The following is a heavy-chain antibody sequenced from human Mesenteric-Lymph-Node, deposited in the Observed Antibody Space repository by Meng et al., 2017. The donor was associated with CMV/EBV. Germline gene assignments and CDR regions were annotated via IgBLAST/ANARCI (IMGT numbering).Heavy chain of an antibody. CDR3: ARVNIAAAGVRFDY. D-gene: IGHD6-13*01. CDR2: INHSGST. CDR1: GGSFSGYY. Sequence: SETLSLTCAVYGGSFSGYYWSWIRQPPGKGLEWIGEINHSGSTNYNPSLKSRVTISVDTSKNQFSLKLSSVTAADTAVYYCARVNIAAAGVRFDYWGQGTLVTVSS. V-gene: IGHV4-34*01. J-gene: IGHJ4*02.